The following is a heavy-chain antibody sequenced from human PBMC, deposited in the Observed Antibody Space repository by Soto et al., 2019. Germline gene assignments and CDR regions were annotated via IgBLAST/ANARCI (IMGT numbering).Heavy chain of an antibody. V-gene: IGHV3-33*01. CDR2: IVRDETEQ. CDR1: GFTFSEHG. J-gene: IGHJ4*02. CDR3: ARDDVYPDSGFDY. Sequence: QVQLVESGGGVVQPGSSLRLLCAASGFTFSEHGMHWVRQAPGKGLEWLAVIVRDETEQHYADSVKDRFTISRDNSKYTLFLQKNSLRVDETGVYYCARDDVYPDSGFDYWGQGTLLTVSS. D-gene: IGHD3-22*01.